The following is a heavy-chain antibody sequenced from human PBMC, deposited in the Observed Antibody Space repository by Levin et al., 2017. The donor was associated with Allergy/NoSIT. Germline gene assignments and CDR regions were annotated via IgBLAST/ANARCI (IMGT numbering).Heavy chain of an antibody. V-gene: IGHV1-18*01. J-gene: IGHJ3*02. D-gene: IGHD2-2*01. CDR2: ISAYNGNT. CDR1: GYTFTSYG. CDR3: ARDLVVPAALWDGAFDI. Sequence: GASVKVSCKASGYTFTSYGISWVRQAPGQGLEWMGWISAYNGNTNYAQKLQGRVTMTTDTSTSTAYMELRSLRSDDTAVYYCARDLVVPAALWDGAFDIWGQGTMVTVSS.